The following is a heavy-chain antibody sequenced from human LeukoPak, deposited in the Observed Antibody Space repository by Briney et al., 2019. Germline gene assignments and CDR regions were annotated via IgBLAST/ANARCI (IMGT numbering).Heavy chain of an antibody. Sequence: SETLSLTCTVSGVSISSSYSYWGWIRQPPGMGLEWIGSIYYTGNTYYNASLKSQVSISIDTSKNQFSLKLTSVTAADTAVYYCAGFGSYGGVYYFDYWGQGTLVTVSS. CDR2: IYYTGNT. CDR1: GVSISSSYSY. J-gene: IGHJ4*02. D-gene: IGHD1-26*01. CDR3: AGFGSYGGVYYFDY. V-gene: IGHV4-39*01.